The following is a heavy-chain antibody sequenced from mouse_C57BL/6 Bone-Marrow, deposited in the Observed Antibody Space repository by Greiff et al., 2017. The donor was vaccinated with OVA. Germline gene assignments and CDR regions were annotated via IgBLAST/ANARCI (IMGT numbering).Heavy chain of an antibody. V-gene: IGHV10-3*01. CDR3: VREGGYYLSPWFAY. J-gene: IGHJ3*01. Sequence: EVQLVESGGGLVQPKGSLKLSCAASGFTFNTYAMHWVRQAPGKGLEWVARIRSKSSNYATYYADSVKDRFTISRDDSQSMLYLQMNNLKTEDTAMYYCVREGGYYLSPWFAYWGQGTLVTVSA. CDR1: GFTFNTYA. CDR2: IRSKSSNYAT. D-gene: IGHD2-3*01.